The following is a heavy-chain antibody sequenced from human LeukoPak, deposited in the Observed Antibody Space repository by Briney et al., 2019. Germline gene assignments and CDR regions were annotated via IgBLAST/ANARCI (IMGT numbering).Heavy chain of an antibody. CDR3: FREGGD. Sequence: GGSLRLSCAASGFTFSSYWMNWARQAPGKGLVWVSYINIDERITGYADSVKGRFTISRDNAKNTLYLQMNSLRAEDTAIYYCFREGGDWGQGTLVTVSS. D-gene: IGHD3-10*01. J-gene: IGHJ4*02. CDR1: GFTFSSYW. V-gene: IGHV3-74*01. CDR2: INIDERIT.